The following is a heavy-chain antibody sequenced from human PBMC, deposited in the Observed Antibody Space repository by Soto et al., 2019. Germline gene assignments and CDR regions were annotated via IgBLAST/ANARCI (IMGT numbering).Heavy chain of an antibody. CDR1: GFTFSDHF. Sequence: EVQLVESGGGLVQPGGSLRLSCAASGFTFSDHFMEWVRQAPGKGLEWVGRVRHKAGPYMTEYAASVKGRFTISRDESRNSLFLKMNSLQTEDTAVYYCTSAQRSSSDWYYYWGQGTLVTVSS. V-gene: IGHV3-72*01. CDR2: VRHKAGPYMT. J-gene: IGHJ4*02. D-gene: IGHD6-19*01. CDR3: TSAQRSSSDWYYY.